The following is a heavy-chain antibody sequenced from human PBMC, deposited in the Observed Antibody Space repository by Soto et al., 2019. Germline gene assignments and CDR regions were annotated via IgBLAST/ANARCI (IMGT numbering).Heavy chain of an antibody. CDR2: ISGSGANT. CDR3: AKSQRDYKNRLFDY. V-gene: IGHV3-23*01. Sequence: EVQLLESGGGLVQPGGSLRLSCAASGFNLSCYAMSWVRQPPGKGLEWVSAISGSGANTYYADSVKGRFTISRDNSKNTLYLQMNSLRAEDTAVYYCAKSQRDYKNRLFDYWGQGTLVTVSS. D-gene: IGHD4-4*01. J-gene: IGHJ4*02. CDR1: GFNLSCYA.